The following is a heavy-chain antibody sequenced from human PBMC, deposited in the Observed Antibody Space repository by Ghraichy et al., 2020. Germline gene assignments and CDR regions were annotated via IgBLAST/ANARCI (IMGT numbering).Heavy chain of an antibody. CDR3: ARASRVVRFYYYDPMDV. CDR2: ISSSSKFI. J-gene: IGHJ6*02. CDR1: GFSFSSYN. Sequence: GESLNISCAASGFSFSSYNLNWVRQAPGKGLEWISYISSSSKFISYADSVKGRFTISRDNAKNTLYLQLNSLRGEDTAVYYCARASRVVRFYYYDPMDVWSQGTTVTVSS. D-gene: IGHD4-23*01. V-gene: IGHV3-21*05.